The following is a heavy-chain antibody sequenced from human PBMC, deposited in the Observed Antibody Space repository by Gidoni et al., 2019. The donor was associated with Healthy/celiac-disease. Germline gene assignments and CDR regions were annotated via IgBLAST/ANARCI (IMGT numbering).Heavy chain of an antibody. Sequence: QVQLQQWGAGLLKPSETLSLTCAVYGGSFSGYYWSWIRQPPGKGLEWIGEINHSGSTNYNPSLKSRVTISVDTSKNQFSLKLSSVTAADTAVYYCARLPRDDYGPTYYYYYYMDVWGKGTTVTVSS. V-gene: IGHV4-34*01. D-gene: IGHD4-17*01. CDR1: GGSFSGYY. CDR3: ARLPRDDYGPTYYYYYYMDV. J-gene: IGHJ6*03. CDR2: INHSGST.